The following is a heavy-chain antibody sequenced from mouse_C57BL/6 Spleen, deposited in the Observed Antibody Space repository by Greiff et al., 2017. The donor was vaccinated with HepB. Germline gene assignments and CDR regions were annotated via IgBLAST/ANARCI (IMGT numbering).Heavy chain of an antibody. D-gene: IGHD1-1*01. CDR1: GYAFSSSW. Sequence: VQLQQSGPELVKPGASVKISCKASGYAFSSSWMNWVKQRPGKGLEWIGRIYPGDGDTNYNGKFKGKATLTADKSSSSAYMQLSSLTSEDSAVYFCARSSFTTVVAHWYFDVWGTGTPVTVSS. J-gene: IGHJ1*03. V-gene: IGHV1-82*01. CDR3: ARSSFTTVVAHWYFDV. CDR2: IYPGDGDT.